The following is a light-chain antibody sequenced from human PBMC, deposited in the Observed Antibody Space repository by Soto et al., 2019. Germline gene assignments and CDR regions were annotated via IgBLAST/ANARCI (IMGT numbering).Light chain of an antibody. J-gene: IGKJ4*02. V-gene: IGKV3-20*01. Sequence: EIVMTQSPATLSLSPGERATLSCRASQSVSSSYLAWYQQKPGQAPRLLIYGASRRATGIPDRFSGSESGTDFTLTISRLEPEDFAVYYCQQYGSSPETFGRGTKVEIK. CDR2: GAS. CDR1: QSVSSSY. CDR3: QQYGSSPET.